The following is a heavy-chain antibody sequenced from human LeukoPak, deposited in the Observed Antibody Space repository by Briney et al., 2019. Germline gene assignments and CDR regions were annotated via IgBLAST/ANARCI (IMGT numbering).Heavy chain of an antibody. D-gene: IGHD5-12*01. CDR2: IYYSGST. Sequence: SETLSLTCTVSGGSISSYYWSWIRQPPGKGLEWIGYIYYSGSTNYNPSLKSRVTISVDTSKNQFSLKLSSVTAADTAVYYCARGGYSGYEDIAVAGNFDYWGQGTLVTVSS. V-gene: IGHV4-59*12. J-gene: IGHJ4*02. CDR1: GGSISSYY. CDR3: ARGGYSGYEDIAVAGNFDY.